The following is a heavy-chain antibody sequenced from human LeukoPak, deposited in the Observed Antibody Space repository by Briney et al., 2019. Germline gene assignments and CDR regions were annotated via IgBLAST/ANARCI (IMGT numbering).Heavy chain of an antibody. CDR3: ARHVTTVTRYFDY. V-gene: IGHV4-59*08. D-gene: IGHD4-17*01. J-gene: IGHJ4*02. Sequence: SATLSLTCTVSGGSISSYYWSWIRQPPGKGLEWIGYIYYSGSTNYNPSLKSRVTISVDTSKNQFSLKLSSVTAADTAVYYCARHVTTVTRYFDYWGQGTLVTVSS. CDR1: GGSISSYY. CDR2: IYYSGST.